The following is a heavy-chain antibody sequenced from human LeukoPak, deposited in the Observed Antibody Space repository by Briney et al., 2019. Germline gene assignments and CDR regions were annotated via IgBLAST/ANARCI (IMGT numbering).Heavy chain of an antibody. V-gene: IGHV3-23*01. Sequence: PGGSLRLSCAASGFTFSSYAMSWVRQAPGKGLEWVSVISGGGGSTYCADSVKGRFTISRDNSKNTLYLQMNSLRAEDTAVYYCAKDGRWELPPSDYWGQGTLVTVSS. D-gene: IGHD1-26*01. CDR1: GFTFSSYA. CDR2: ISGGGGST. CDR3: AKDGRWELPPSDY. J-gene: IGHJ4*02.